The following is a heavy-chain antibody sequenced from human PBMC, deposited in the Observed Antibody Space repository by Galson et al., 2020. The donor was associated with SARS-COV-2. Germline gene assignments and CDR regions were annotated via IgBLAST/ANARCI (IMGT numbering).Heavy chain of an antibody. CDR2: ISYDGSNK. CDR3: ARVPYFQAAAGRIYMAV. J-gene: IGHJ6*03. V-gene: IGHV3-30*04. CDR1: GFTFSSYA. Sequence: GGSLRLSCAASGFTFSSYAMHWVRQAPGKGLEWVAVISYDGSNKYYADSVKGRFTISRDNSKNTLYLQMNSLRAEDTAVYYCARVPYFQAAAGRIYMAVCGKGTPVTISS. D-gene: IGHD6-13*01.